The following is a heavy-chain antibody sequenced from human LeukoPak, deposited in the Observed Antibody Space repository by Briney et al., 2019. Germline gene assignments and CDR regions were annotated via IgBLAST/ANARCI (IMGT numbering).Heavy chain of an antibody. CDR1: GGTFSSYA. V-gene: IGHV1-69*04. CDR3: ARDYYDSSGYLYYYYGMDV. CDR2: IIPILGIA. D-gene: IGHD3-22*01. J-gene: IGHJ6*02. Sequence: SVKVSCKASGGTFSSYAISWVRQAPGQGLEWMGRIIPILGIANYAQKFQGRVTITADKSTSTAYMELSSLRSEDTAVYYCARDYYDSSGYLYYYYGMDVWGQGTTVTVSS.